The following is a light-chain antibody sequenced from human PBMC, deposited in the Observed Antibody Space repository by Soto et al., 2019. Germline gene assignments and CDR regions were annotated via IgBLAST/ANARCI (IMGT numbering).Light chain of an antibody. V-gene: IGKV4-1*01. CDR3: QQYYSTPRTWT. J-gene: IGKJ1*01. CDR1: QSVLYSSNNKNY. CDR2: WAS. Sequence: DIVMTQFPDSLAVSLGERATINCKSSQSVLYSSNNKNYLAWYQQKPGQPPKLLIYWASTRESGVPDRFSGSESGTDFTPTISSLQAEDVAVYYCQQYYSTPRTWTIGQGTKVDSK.